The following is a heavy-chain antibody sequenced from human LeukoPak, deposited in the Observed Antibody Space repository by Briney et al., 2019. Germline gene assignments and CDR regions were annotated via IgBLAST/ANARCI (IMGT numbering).Heavy chain of an antibody. CDR3: AKHRFESGGYHSTD. D-gene: IGHD3-22*01. Sequence: AGGSLRLSCAASGFMFSSNWMSWVRLAPGKGLEWVANIKEDGTETYYVDSVKGRFTISRDNSKNTLYLQMNSLRDEDTAVYYCAKHRFESGGYHSTDWGQGTLVTVSS. J-gene: IGHJ4*02. V-gene: IGHV3-7*03. CDR1: GFMFSSNW. CDR2: IKEDGTET.